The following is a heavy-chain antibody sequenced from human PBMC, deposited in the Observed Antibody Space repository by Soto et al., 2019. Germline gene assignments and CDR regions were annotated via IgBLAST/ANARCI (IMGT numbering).Heavy chain of an antibody. D-gene: IGHD2-2*01. CDR2: INAGNGNT. CDR3: ARNHYCSSTSCYYGPYYYGMDV. CDR1: GYTFTSYA. V-gene: IGHV1-3*01. J-gene: IGHJ6*02. Sequence: GASEKASCKASGYTFTSYAMHWVRKAPGQRLEWMGWINAGNGNTKYSRKFQGRVTITRDTSASTAYMELSSLRSEDTAVYYCARNHYCSSTSCYYGPYYYGMDVWGQGTTVTVSS.